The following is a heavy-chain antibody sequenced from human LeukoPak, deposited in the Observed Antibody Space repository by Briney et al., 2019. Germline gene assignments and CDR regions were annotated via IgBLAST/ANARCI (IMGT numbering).Heavy chain of an antibody. D-gene: IGHD1-26*01. V-gene: IGHV3-48*04. J-gene: IGHJ4*02. CDR1: GFTFSSYS. Sequence: PGGSLRLSCAASGFTFSSYSMNWVRQAPGKGLEWVSYISSSSSTIYYADSVKGRFTISRDNAKNSLYLQMNSLRAEDTAVYYCARDLVGATGGFDYWGQGTLVTVSS. CDR3: ARDLVGATGGFDY. CDR2: ISSSSSTI.